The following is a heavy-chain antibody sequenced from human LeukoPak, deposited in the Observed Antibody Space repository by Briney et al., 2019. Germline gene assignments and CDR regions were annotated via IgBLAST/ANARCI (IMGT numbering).Heavy chain of an antibody. CDR2: INPNSGGT. D-gene: IGHD2-21*02. Sequence: ASVKVSCKASGYTFTGYYMHWVRQAPGQGLEWMGWINPNSGGTNYAQKFQGRVTMTRDTSISTAYMELSRLRSEDTAVYYCATPAYCGGDCYSWVYWGQGTLVTVSS. CDR1: GYTFTGYY. V-gene: IGHV1-2*02. CDR3: ATPAYCGGDCYSWVY. J-gene: IGHJ4*02.